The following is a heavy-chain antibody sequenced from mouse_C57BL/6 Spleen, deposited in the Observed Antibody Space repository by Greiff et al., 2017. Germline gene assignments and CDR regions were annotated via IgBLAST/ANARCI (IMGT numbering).Heavy chain of an antibody. D-gene: IGHD2-2*01. CDR2: IHPNSGST. CDR3: ARERLEDAMDY. CDR1: GYTFTSYW. J-gene: IGHJ4*01. Sequence: VQLQQPGAELVKPGASVKLSCKASGYTFTSYWMHWVKQRPGQGLEWIGMIHPNSGSTNYNEKFKSKATLTVDKSSSTAYMQLSSLTSEDSAVYYCARERLEDAMDYWGQGTSVTVSS. V-gene: IGHV1-64*01.